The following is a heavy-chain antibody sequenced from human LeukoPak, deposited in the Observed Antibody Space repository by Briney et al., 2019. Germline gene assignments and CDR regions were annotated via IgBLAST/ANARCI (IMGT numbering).Heavy chain of an antibody. Sequence: SQTLSLTCTVSGGSISSYYWSWIRQPPGKGLEWIGYIYYSGSTNYNPSLKSRVTISVDTSKNQFSLKLSSVTAADTAVYYCARTVESMSPPQGWFDPWGQGTLVTVSS. D-gene: IGHD2/OR15-2a*01. CDR1: GGSISSYY. V-gene: IGHV4-59*01. CDR3: ARTVESMSPPQGWFDP. CDR2: IYYSGST. J-gene: IGHJ5*02.